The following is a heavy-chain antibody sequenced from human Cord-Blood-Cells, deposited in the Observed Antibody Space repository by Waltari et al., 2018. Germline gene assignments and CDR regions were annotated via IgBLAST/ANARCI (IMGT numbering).Heavy chain of an antibody. Sequence: EVELLESGGRLVQPGGCLRLCFPASGFTFRSYAMSWVRQAPGKGLEWVSAISGSGGSTYYADSVKGRCTISRDNSKNTLYLQMNSLRAEDTAVYYSAKARFGELSDAFDIWGQGTMVTVSS. CDR1: GFTFRSYA. CDR2: ISGSGGST. V-gene: IGHV3-23*01. CDR3: AKARFGELSDAFDI. J-gene: IGHJ3*02. D-gene: IGHD3-10*01.